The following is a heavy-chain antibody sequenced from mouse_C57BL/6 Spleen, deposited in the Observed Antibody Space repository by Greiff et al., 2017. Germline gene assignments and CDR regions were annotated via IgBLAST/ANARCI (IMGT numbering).Heavy chain of an antibody. J-gene: IGHJ4*01. CDR1: GYTFTDYY. D-gene: IGHD2-3*01. V-gene: IGHV1-76*01. CDR2: IYPGSGNT. Sequence: VKLQQSGAELVRPGASVKLSCKASGYTFTDYYINWVKQRPGQGLEWIARIYPGSGNTYYNEKFKGKATLTAEKSSSTAYMQLSSLTSGDSAVYFCATDGSSYAMDYWGQGTSVTVSS. CDR3: ATDGSSYAMDY.